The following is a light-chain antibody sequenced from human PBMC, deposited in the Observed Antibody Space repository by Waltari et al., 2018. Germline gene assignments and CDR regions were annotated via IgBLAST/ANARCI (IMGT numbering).Light chain of an antibody. CDR2: DFR. CDR3: SSFTTNDTVL. CDR1: GSDIGTYRY. J-gene: IGLJ2*01. V-gene: IGLV2-14*03. Sequence: QSALTQPASVSGSPGQSITISCTGTGSDIGTYRYVSWYQQHPGKVPSVVIFDFRNRPSGIWYRFSGSTSGNPASLPISVLQPEDEAYYYCSSFTTNDTVLFGGGTKVTVL.